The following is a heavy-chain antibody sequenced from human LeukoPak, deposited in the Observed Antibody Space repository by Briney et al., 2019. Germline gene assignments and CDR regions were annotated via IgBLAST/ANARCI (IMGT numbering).Heavy chain of an antibody. CDR2: IYYSGST. V-gene: IGHV4-38-2*02. CDR3: ARDSAAVAEPDY. Sequence: SETLSLTCTVSGYSISSGYYWGWIRQPPGKGLEWIGSIYYSGSTYYNPSLKSRVTISVDTSKNQFSLKLSSVTAADTAVYYCARDSAAVAEPDYWGQGTLVTVSS. J-gene: IGHJ4*02. D-gene: IGHD6-19*01. CDR1: GYSISSGYY.